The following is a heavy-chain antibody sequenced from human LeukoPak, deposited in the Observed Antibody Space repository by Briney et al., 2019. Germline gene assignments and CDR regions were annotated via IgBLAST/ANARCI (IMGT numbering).Heavy chain of an antibody. D-gene: IGHD1-26*01. CDR3: ARGRGGVGATTY. Sequence: ASVKVSCKASGYTFNGYYMHWVRQAPGQPLEGMGWINPNRVGTNYAQKFQGKVTMTRDTSISTAPMELSRLRSDDPAVYYCARGRGGVGATTYWGQGTLVTVSS. CDR1: GYTFNGYY. CDR2: INPNRVGT. V-gene: IGHV1-2*02. J-gene: IGHJ4*02.